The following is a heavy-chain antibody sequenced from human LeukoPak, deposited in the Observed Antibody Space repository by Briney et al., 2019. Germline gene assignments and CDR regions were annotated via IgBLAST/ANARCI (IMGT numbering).Heavy chain of an antibody. CDR2: INPNSGGT. CDR3: ARDRQYSSLIHEVSY. D-gene: IGHD6-6*01. J-gene: IGHJ4*02. V-gene: IGHV1-2*02. CDR1: GYTFTGYY. Sequence: EASVNVSCKASGYTFTGYYMHWVRQAPGQGLERMGWINPNSGGTNYAQKFQGRVTMTRDTSISTAYMELSRLRSDDTAVYYCARDRQYSSLIHEVSYWGQGTLVTVSS.